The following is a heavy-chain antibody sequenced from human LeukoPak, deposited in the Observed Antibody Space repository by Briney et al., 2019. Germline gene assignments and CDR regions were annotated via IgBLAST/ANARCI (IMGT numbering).Heavy chain of an antibody. CDR3: ARDWVLYYDSSGYPDY. CDR1: GFTFSSYG. Sequence: GGSLRLSCAASGFTFSSYGMHWVRQAPGKGLEWVTFVRHDGGEKYYTDSVEGRFTVSRDNSKNTLYLQMNSLRPEDTAVYYCARDWVLYYDSSGYPDYWGQGTLVTVSS. CDR2: VRHDGGEK. D-gene: IGHD3-22*01. V-gene: IGHV3-30*02. J-gene: IGHJ4*02.